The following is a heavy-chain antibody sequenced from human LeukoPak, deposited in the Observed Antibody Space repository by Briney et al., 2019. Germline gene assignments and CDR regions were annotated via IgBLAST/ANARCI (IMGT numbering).Heavy chain of an antibody. V-gene: IGHV3-48*01. D-gene: IGHD1-26*01. J-gene: IGHJ4*02. CDR2: ISSSSSTI. CDR1: GFTFSSYS. Sequence: GSLRLSCAASGFTFSSYSMNWVRQAPGKGQEWVSYISSSSSTIYYADSVKGRFTISRDDAKNSLYLQMNSLRAEDTAVYYCARSRELLEFDYWGQGTLVTVSS. CDR3: ARSRELLEFDY.